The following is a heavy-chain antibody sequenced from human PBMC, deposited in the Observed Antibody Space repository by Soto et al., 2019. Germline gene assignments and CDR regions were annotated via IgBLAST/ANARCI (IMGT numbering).Heavy chain of an antibody. CDR1: GGSISSGGYY. Sequence: QVQLQESGPGLVKPSQTLSLTCTVSGGSISSGGYYWSWIRQHPGKGLEWIGYIYYSGSTYYNPSLKSRVTISVDTSKNQFSLKLSSVTAADTAVYYCARVRVRFLEWLFEVYGMDVWGQGTTVTVSS. CDR2: IYYSGST. D-gene: IGHD3-3*01. V-gene: IGHV4-31*03. CDR3: ARVRVRFLEWLFEVYGMDV. J-gene: IGHJ6*02.